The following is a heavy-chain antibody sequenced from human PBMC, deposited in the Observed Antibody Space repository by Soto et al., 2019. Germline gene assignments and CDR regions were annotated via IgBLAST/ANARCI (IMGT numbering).Heavy chain of an antibody. CDR2: IHHSGRT. CDR1: GDSISSDKW. V-gene: IGHV4-4*02. D-gene: IGHD2-21*02. CDR3: ARGGDWQFDY. Sequence: QVQLQESGPGLVKPSGTLSLTCAVSGDSISSDKWWSWVRQPPGKGLEWIGEIHHSGRTNYNPSRKSRVIILVEKSKNQVSLELSSMTAADTAVYYCARGGDWQFDYWGQGTLVTVSS. J-gene: IGHJ4*02.